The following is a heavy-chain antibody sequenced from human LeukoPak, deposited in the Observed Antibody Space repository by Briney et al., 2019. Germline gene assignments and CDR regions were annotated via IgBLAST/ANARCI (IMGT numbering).Heavy chain of an antibody. V-gene: IGHV3-23*01. CDR3: AKDQLFDDDAFDI. J-gene: IGHJ3*02. Sequence: PGGSLRLSCAASGFTFSSYAMSWVRQAPGKGLEWVSAISGSGGSTYYADSVKGRFTISRDDSKNTLYLQMNSLRAEDTAVYYCAKDQLFDDDAFDIWGQGTMVTVSS. D-gene: IGHD1-1*01. CDR1: GFTFSSYA. CDR2: ISGSGGST.